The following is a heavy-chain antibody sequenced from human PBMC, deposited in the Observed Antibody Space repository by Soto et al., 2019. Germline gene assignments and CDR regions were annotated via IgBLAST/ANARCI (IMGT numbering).Heavy chain of an antibody. Sequence: PSETLSLTCTVSGGSISSSSYYWGWIRQPPGKGLEWIGSIYYSGSTYYNPSLKSRVTISVDTSKNQFSLKLSSVTAADTAVYYCARRYCSGGSCYSRINWFDPWGQGTLVTVSS. CDR2: IYYSGST. J-gene: IGHJ5*02. CDR3: ARRYCSGGSCYSRINWFDP. D-gene: IGHD2-15*01. V-gene: IGHV4-39*01. CDR1: GGSISSSSYY.